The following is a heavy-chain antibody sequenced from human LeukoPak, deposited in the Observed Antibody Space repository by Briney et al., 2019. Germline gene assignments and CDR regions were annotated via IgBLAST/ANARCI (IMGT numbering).Heavy chain of an antibody. CDR2: INQSGST. Sequence: SETLSLTCAVYGGSFSGYYWSWIRQPPGKGLEWIGEINQSGSTNYNPSLKSRVTISVDTSKNQFSLKLSSVTAADTAVYYCAREYSSSSVYYYYMDVWGKGTTVTVSS. V-gene: IGHV4-34*01. D-gene: IGHD6-6*01. CDR1: GGSFSGYY. CDR3: AREYSSSSVYYYYMDV. J-gene: IGHJ6*03.